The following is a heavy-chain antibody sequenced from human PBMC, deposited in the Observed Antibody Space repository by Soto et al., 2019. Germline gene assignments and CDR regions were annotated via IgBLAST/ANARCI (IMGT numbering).Heavy chain of an antibody. CDR2: ISAYNGNT. CDR1: GYTFTSYG. D-gene: IGHD3-22*01. Sequence: ASVKVSCKASGYTFTSYGISWVRQAPGQGLEWMGWISAYNGNTNYAQKLQGRVTMTTDTSTSTAYMELRSLRSDDTAVYYCARDQRVWDSSGYYYPYHDYWGQGTLVTVSS. V-gene: IGHV1-18*01. J-gene: IGHJ4*02. CDR3: ARDQRVWDSSGYYYPYHDY.